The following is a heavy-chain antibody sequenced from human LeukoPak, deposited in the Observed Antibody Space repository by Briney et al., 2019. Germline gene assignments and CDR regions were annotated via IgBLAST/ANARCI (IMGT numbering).Heavy chain of an antibody. CDR3: VRGDRRDF. V-gene: IGHV3-48*01. Sequence: GGSLRLSCAAFGFTFSASTMNWVRQAPGKGLEWVSSIDSSGVPTFCVASLRGRFTISRDNAKNSLYLQMNSLRAEDTAVYHCVRGDRRDFWGQGTLVTVSS. CDR1: GFTFSAST. J-gene: IGHJ4*02. D-gene: IGHD3-16*01. CDR2: IDSSGVPT.